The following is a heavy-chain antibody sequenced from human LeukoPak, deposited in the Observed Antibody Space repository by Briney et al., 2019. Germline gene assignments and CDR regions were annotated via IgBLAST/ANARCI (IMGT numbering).Heavy chain of an antibody. V-gene: IGHV3-23*01. D-gene: IGHD3-10*01. CDR1: GFTFTSYS. Sequence: GGSLRLSCAASGFTFTSYSMSWVRQAPGKGLEWVSGTSDRGDYTYYADSVKGRFTISRDNSKNTLYLQMNSLRAEDTAVYYCARDFGWAPGDAFDIWGQGTMVTVSS. CDR3: ARDFGWAPGDAFDI. J-gene: IGHJ3*02. CDR2: TSDRGDYT.